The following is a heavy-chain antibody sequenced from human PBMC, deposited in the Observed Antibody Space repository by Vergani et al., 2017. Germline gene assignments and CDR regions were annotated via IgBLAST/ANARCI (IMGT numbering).Heavy chain of an antibody. V-gene: IGHV1-69*02. J-gene: IGHJ6*02. D-gene: IGHD4/OR15-4a*01. CDR1: GATFRSNT. Sequence: QVQLVQSGAEVKKPGSSVKVSCKASGATFRSNTISWVRQVPGQGLEWMGRIIPVLGKTKYAQDFQGRLTITADTSTSTAYMELTSLRSQDTAVYYCARYPPGYGADREDYYYGMDFWGQGTTVTVSS. CDR3: ARYPPGYGADREDYYYGMDF. CDR2: IIPVLGKT.